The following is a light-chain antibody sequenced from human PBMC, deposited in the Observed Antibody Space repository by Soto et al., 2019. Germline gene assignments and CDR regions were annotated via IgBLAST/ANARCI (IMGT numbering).Light chain of an antibody. CDR2: KAS. Sequence: DIQMTQSPSTLSASVGDRVTITCRASQSISSWLAWYQQKPGTAPNLLIYKASTLQSGVPSRFSGSGSGTEFTLTISRLQPEDSATYYCQQYSDTWTFGQGTKVEIK. J-gene: IGKJ1*01. CDR3: QQYSDTWT. CDR1: QSISSW. V-gene: IGKV1-5*03.